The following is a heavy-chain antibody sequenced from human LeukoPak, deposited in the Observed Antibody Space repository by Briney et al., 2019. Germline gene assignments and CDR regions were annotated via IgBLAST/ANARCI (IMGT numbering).Heavy chain of an antibody. CDR1: GGSISSVGYY. CDR2: IYYSAST. D-gene: IGHD4-23*01. Sequence: SETLSLTCTVSGGSISSVGYYWGWGRQHPGKGLERVGYIYYSASTSYNPSLKSRVSISVDTSKNQFSLKLSSVTAADTAVYYCARFYGGNSGMLPRATFDIWGQGTMVTVSS. CDR3: ARFYGGNSGMLPRATFDI. J-gene: IGHJ3*02. V-gene: IGHV4-31*03.